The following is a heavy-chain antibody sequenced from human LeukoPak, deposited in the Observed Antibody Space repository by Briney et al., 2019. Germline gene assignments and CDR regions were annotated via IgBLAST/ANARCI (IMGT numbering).Heavy chain of an antibody. CDR2: INHSGST. Sequence: SETLSLTCAVYGGSFSGYYWSWIRQPPGKGLEWIGEINHSGSTNYNPSLKSRVTISVDTSKNQFSLKLSSVTAADTAVYYCARELGAAAIWGQGTMFTVSS. V-gene: IGHV4-34*01. CDR3: ARELGAAAI. CDR1: GGSFSGYY. J-gene: IGHJ3*02. D-gene: IGHD6-13*01.